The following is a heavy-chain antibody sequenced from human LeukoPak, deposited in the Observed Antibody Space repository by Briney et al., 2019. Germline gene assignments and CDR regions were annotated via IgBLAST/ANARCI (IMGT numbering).Heavy chain of an antibody. CDR2: IIPIFGTA. CDR1: GGTFSSYA. J-gene: IGHJ5*02. V-gene: IGHV1-69*06. Sequence: ASVKVSCKASGGTFSSYAISWVQQAPGQGLEWMGGIIPIFGTANYAQKFQGRVTITADKSTSTAYMELSSLRSEDTAVYYCARDEGFTTGTLFNWFDPWGQGTLVTVSS. CDR3: ARDEGFTTGTLFNWFDP. D-gene: IGHD1-1*01.